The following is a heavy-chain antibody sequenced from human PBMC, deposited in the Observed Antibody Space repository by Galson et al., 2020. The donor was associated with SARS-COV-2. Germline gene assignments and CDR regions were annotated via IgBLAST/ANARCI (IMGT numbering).Heavy chain of an antibody. CDR2: INPNSGGT. Sequence: ASVKVPCKASGYTFTGYYMHWVRQAPGQGLEWMGWINPNSGGTNYAQKFQGRVTMTRDTSISTAYMELSRLRSDDTAVYYCARGGIVGATRWFDPWGQGTLVTVSA. D-gene: IGHD1-26*01. J-gene: IGHJ5*02. V-gene: IGHV1-2*02. CDR3: ARGGIVGATRWFDP. CDR1: GYTFTGYY.